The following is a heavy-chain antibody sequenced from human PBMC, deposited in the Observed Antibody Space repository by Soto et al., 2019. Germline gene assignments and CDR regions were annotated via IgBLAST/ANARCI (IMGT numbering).Heavy chain of an antibody. CDR1: GGTFSSYA. D-gene: IGHD2-21*02. J-gene: IGHJ4*02. Sequence: QVQLVQSGAEVKKPGSSVKVSCKASGGTFSSYAISWVRQAPGQGLEWMGGIIPIFGTANYAQKFQGRVTITADESTSTAYIELSSLRSEDTAVYYCASSHILLGTAIDYFDYWGQGTLVTVSS. V-gene: IGHV1-69*01. CDR2: IIPIFGTA. CDR3: ASSHILLGTAIDYFDY.